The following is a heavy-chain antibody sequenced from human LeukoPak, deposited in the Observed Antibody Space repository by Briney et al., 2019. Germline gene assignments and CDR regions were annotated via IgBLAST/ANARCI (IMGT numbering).Heavy chain of an antibody. CDR2: IIPIYGRA. CDR1: GGSFTSYG. Sequence: SVKVSCKASGGSFTSYGISWVRQAPGQGLEWMGKIIPIYGRANYGQKFQGRVTITADESTTTSYMELSSLTAEDMAVYYCATGGAYEFRDDYWGQGTPVTVSS. V-gene: IGHV1-69*13. J-gene: IGHJ4*02. CDR3: ATGGAYEFRDDY. D-gene: IGHD3-3*01.